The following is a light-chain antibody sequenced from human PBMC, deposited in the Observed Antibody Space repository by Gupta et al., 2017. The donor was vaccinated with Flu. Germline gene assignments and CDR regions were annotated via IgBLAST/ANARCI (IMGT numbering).Light chain of an antibody. Sequence: PSTLSASIGDRVTITCRASQTISTWLAWSQHKPGKAPKLLIYKASRLDPGVPSRFSGNGSGTEFTLTISALQPDDFATYYCQQENSYPWTFGQGTKVEIK. CDR1: QTISTW. CDR2: KAS. CDR3: QQENSYPWT. V-gene: IGKV1-5*03. J-gene: IGKJ1*01.